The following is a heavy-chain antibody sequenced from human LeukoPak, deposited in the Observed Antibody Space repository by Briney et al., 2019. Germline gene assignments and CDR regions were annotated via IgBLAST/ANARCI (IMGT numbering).Heavy chain of an antibody. CDR2: IYYSGST. CDR3: ARDDLQLVRRLGRNTEYYYYYYMDV. CDR1: GGSISSSSYY. J-gene: IGHJ6*03. Sequence: SETLSLTCTVSGGSISSSSYYWGWIRQPPGKGLEWIGSIYYSGSTYYNPSLKSRVTISVDTSKIQISLKLNSVTAADTAVYYCARDDLQLVRRLGRNTEYYYYYYMDVWGKGTTVTVSS. V-gene: IGHV4-39*02. D-gene: IGHD6-13*01.